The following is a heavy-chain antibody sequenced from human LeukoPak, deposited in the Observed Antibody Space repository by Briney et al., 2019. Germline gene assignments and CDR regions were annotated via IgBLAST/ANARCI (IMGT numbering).Heavy chain of an antibody. CDR2: ISGSGGST. CDR1: GFTFSSYA. CDR3: AKCEIPRLLKPHAPFDY. Sequence: PGGSLRLSCAASGFTFSSYAMSWVRQAPGKGLEWVSAISGSGGSTYYADSVKGRFTISRDNSKNTLYLQMNSLRAEDTAVYYCAKCEIPRLLKPHAPFDYWGQGTLVTVSS. D-gene: IGHD2-21*01. J-gene: IGHJ4*02. V-gene: IGHV3-23*01.